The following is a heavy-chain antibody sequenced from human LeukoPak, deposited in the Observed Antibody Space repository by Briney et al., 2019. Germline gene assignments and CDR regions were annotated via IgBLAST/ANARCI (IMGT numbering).Heavy chain of an antibody. Sequence: GASVKVSCKASGYTFTSYYMHWVRQAPGQGLEWMGIINPSGGSTSYAQKLQGRVTMTRDTSTSTVYLELSSPTSEDTAVYYCARTVYSSDWGYYYYYMDVWGKGTTVTISS. V-gene: IGHV1-46*04. CDR3: ARTVYSSDWGYYYYYMDV. CDR2: INPSGGST. J-gene: IGHJ6*03. D-gene: IGHD6-19*01. CDR1: GYTFTSYY.